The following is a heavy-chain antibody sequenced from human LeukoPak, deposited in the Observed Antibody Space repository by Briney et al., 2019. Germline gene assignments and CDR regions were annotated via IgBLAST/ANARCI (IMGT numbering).Heavy chain of an antibody. CDR3: ARGYVGGIAAAGTFGWFDP. J-gene: IGHJ5*02. CDR1: AGSFSGYY. V-gene: IGHV4-34*01. D-gene: IGHD6-13*01. CDR2: INHVVSA. Sequence: SETLSLTCAVYAGSFSGYYWSWIRHPPRNWLEWIGEINHVVSANYNPSLKSRVTISLDTSKNQFSLKLSSVTAADTAVNYCARGYVGGIAAAGTFGWFDPWGEGTLVTVSS.